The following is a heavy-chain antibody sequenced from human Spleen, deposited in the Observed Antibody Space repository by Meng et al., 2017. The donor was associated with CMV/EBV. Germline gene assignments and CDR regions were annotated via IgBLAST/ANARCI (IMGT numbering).Heavy chain of an antibody. V-gene: IGHV3-21*01. CDR2: ISSRGNYI. CDR3: ARGDRDGWFDP. CDR1: GFNFNTYT. Sequence: LSCAASGFNFNTYTINWVRQAPVRGLEWVSSISSRGNYIFYADSVKGRFTISRDNAKNSLYLQMNSLRVDDTAVYYCARGDRDGWFDPWGQGTLVTVSS. J-gene: IGHJ5*02.